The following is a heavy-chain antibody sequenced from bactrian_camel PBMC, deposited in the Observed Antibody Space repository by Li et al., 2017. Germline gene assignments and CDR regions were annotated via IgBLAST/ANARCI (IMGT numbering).Heavy chain of an antibody. Sequence: HVQLVESGGGSVQPGGSLRLSCAASGFSFGRSAMSWVRQASGKGLEWVSAIYGDSSVVEYADSVKGRFVSSRDNAKNTVYLHMYSLKPEDTAVYYCARGEPVSFGYWGQGTQVTVS. CDR3: ARGEPVSFGY. CDR2: IYGDSSVV. J-gene: IGHJ6*01. V-gene: IGHV3S7*01. CDR1: GFSFGRSA.